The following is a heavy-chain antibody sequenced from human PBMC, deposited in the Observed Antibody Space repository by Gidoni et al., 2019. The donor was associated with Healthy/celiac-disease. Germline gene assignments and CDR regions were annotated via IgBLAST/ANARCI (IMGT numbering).Heavy chain of an antibody. J-gene: IGHJ4*02. CDR1: SYA. V-gene: IGHV3-30-3*01. CDR2: ISYDGSNK. CDR3: ARGDGGIVVVIPIDY. D-gene: IGHD3-22*01. Sequence: SYAMYWVRQAPGKGLEWVAVISYDGSNKYYADSVKGRFTISRDNSKNTLYLQMNSLRAEDTAVYYCARGDGGIVVVIPIDYWGQGTLVTVSS.